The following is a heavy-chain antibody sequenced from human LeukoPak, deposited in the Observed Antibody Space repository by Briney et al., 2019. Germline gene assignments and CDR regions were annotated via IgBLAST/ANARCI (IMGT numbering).Heavy chain of an antibody. D-gene: IGHD6-19*01. CDR1: GGSFSPYY. J-gene: IGHJ4*02. V-gene: IGHV4-34*01. Sequence: SETLSLTCAVYGGSFSPYYWSWIRQSPGKGLEWIGEINHSRSTNYNPSLKSRVTISVDTSKNQFSLKLSSVTAADTAVYYCARHTIAVADPTDDYWGQGTLVTVSS. CDR3: ARHTIAVADPTDDY. CDR2: INHSRST.